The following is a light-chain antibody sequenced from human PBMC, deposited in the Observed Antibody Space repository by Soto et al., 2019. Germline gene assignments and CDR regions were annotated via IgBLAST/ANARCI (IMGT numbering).Light chain of an antibody. CDR3: QQSYSTPQT. CDR2: EVS. CDR1: ESLLHSDGNTY. J-gene: IGKJ1*01. Sequence: DIVMTQTPLSLSVTPGQPASISCKSSESLLHSDGNTYLFWYVQKPGQPPQLLIYEVSNRFSGVPDRFSGSGSGTDFTLTISSLQPEDFATYYCQQSYSTPQTFGQGTKVDIK. V-gene: IGKV2D-29*01.